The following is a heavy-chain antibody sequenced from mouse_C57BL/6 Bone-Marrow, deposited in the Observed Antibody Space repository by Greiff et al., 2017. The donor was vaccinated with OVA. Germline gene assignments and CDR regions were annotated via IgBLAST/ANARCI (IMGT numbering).Heavy chain of an antibody. V-gene: IGHV5-4*03. D-gene: IGHD4-1*01. J-gene: IGHJ2*01. CDR1: GFTFSSYA. Sequence: EVNLVESGGGLVKPGGSLKLSCAASGFTFSSYAMSWVRQTPEKRLEWVATISDGGSYTYYPDNVKGRFTISRDNAKNNLYLQMSHLKSEDTAMYYCASTGFIDYWGQGTTLTVSS. CDR2: ISDGGSYT. CDR3: ASTGFIDY.